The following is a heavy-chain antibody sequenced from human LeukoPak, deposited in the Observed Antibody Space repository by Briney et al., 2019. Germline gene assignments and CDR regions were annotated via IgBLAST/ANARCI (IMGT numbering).Heavy chain of an antibody. CDR1: GFTFSSYG. Sequence: PGGSLRLSCAASGFTFSSYGMHWVRQAPGKGLEGVAVISYDGSNKYYADSVKGRFTISRDNSKNTLYLQMNSLRAEDTAVYYCANAGDYVGFSFDYWGQGTLVTVSS. CDR2: ISYDGSNK. CDR3: ANAGDYVGFSFDY. D-gene: IGHD4-17*01. V-gene: IGHV3-30*18. J-gene: IGHJ4*02.